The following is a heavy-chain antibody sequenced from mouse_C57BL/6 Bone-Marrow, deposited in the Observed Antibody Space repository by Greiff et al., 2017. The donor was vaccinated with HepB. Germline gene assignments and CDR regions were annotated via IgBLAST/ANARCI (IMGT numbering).Heavy chain of an antibody. Sequence: QVQLQQSGAELVRPGTSVKVSCKASGYAFTNYLIEWVKQRPGQGLEWIGVINPGSGGTNYNEKFKGKATLTADKSSSTAYMQLSSLTSEDSAVYFCARDYDYPYYYAMDYWGQGTSVTVSS. CDR1: GYAFTNYL. CDR3: ARDYDYPYYYAMDY. V-gene: IGHV1-54*01. D-gene: IGHD2-4*01. CDR2: INPGSGGT. J-gene: IGHJ4*01.